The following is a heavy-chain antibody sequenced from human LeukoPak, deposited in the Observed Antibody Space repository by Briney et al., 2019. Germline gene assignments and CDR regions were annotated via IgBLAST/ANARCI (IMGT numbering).Heavy chain of an antibody. CDR1: GGSFSGYY. CDR3: ARHRRYGSGSNVDY. J-gene: IGHJ4*02. D-gene: IGHD3-10*01. CDR2: INHSGST. Sequence: SETLSLTCAVYGGSFSGYYWSWIRQPPGKGLEWIGEINHSGSTNYNPSLKSRVTISVDTSKNQFSLKLSSVTAADTAVYYCARHRRYGSGSNVDYWGQGTLVTVSS. V-gene: IGHV4-34*01.